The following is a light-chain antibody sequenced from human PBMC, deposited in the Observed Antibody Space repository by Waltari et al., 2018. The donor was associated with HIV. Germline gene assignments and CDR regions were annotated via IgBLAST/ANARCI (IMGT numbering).Light chain of an antibody. CDR1: TSTIGAGSD. CDR3: QSYDGTLSVWV. J-gene: IGLJ3*02. CDR2: SNT. V-gene: IGLV1-40*01. Sequence: QSVLTQPPSVSGAPGQSVSLPCAGQTSTIGAGSDVHWYLQLPGSAPKLLIHSNTERPSGIPDRFSGSRSGASASLAITGLQVEDEGDYYCQSYDGTLSVWVFGGGTKLTVL.